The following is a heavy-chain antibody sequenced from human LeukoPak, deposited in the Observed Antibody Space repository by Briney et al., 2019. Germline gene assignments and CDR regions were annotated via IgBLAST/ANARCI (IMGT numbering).Heavy chain of an antibody. V-gene: IGHV3-33*01. CDR2: IWYDGSNK. CDR1: GFTFSNYG. J-gene: IGHJ4*02. D-gene: IGHD2-8*02. CDR3: ARGGSGTGFDH. Sequence: PGRSLRLSCAASGFTFSNYGMHWVRQAPGKGLEWVAVIWYDGSNKYYADSVKGRFTISRDDSKNTLYLQMNSLGAEDTAVYYCARGGSGTGFDHWGQGTLVTVSS.